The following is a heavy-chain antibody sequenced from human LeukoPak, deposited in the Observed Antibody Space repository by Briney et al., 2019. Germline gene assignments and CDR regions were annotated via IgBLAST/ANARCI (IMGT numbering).Heavy chain of an antibody. CDR1: GGSISSSSYY. D-gene: IGHD3-22*01. CDR2: IYYSGST. Sequence: PSETLSLTCTVSGGSISSSSYYWGWIRQPPGKGLEWIGSIYYSGSTYYNPSLKSRVTISVDTSKNQFPLKLSSVTAADTAVYYCARQSSWGMIVVVGDYYFDYWGQGTLVTVSS. J-gene: IGHJ4*02. CDR3: ARQSSWGMIVVVGDYYFDY. V-gene: IGHV4-39*01.